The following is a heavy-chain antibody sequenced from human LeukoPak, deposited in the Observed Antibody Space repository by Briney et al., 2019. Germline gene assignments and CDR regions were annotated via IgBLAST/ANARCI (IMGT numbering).Heavy chain of an antibody. V-gene: IGHV1-2*02. CDR2: INPNSGGT. Sequence: ASVKVSCKASGYTFTSYYMHWVRQAPGQGLEWMGWINPNSGGTNYAQKFQGRVTMTRDTSISTAYMELSRLRSDDTAVFYCARDQGTMVRGVIISFDYWGQGTLVTVSS. CDR1: GYTFTSYY. D-gene: IGHD3-10*01. J-gene: IGHJ4*02. CDR3: ARDQGTMVRGVIISFDY.